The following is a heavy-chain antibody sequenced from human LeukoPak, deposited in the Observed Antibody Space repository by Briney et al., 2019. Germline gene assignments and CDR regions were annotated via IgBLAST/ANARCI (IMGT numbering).Heavy chain of an antibody. CDR3: ASQGGSSGSYYGLDY. Sequence: GGSLRLSCAASGFTVSSNYMSWVRQAPGKGLEWVSVIYSGGSTYYADSVKGRFTISRDNSKNTLYLQMNSLRAEDTAVYYCASQGGSSGSYYGLDYWGQGTLVTVSS. CDR2: IYSGGST. D-gene: IGHD3-10*01. J-gene: IGHJ4*02. CDR1: GFTVSSNY. V-gene: IGHV3-66*04.